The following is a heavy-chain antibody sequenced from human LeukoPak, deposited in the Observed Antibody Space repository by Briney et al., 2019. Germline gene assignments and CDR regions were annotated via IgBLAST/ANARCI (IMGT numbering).Heavy chain of an antibody. CDR2: INSDGSSR. J-gene: IGHJ4*02. CDR1: GFTFSNYW. CDR3: ASASSHRIAAGGDY. Sequence: GGSLRLSCAASGFTFSNYWMHWVRQAPGRGLVWVSRINSDGSSRNYADSVKGRFTISRDNAKNTLYLQMNSLRAEDTAVYYCASASSHRIAAGGDYWGQGTLVTVSS. V-gene: IGHV3-74*01. D-gene: IGHD6-13*01.